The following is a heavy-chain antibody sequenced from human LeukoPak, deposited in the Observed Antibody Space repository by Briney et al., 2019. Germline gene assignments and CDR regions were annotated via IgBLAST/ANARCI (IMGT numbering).Heavy chain of an antibody. J-gene: IGHJ4*02. Sequence: GGSLRLSCAASGFTFSSYSMNWVRQAPGKGLEWVSSISSSSSYIYYADSVKGRFTISRDNAKNSLYLQMNSLRAEDTAVYYCARDLGILTGYPHYFDYWGQGTLVTVSS. CDR1: GFTFSSYS. D-gene: IGHD3-9*01. CDR3: ARDLGILTGYPHYFDY. CDR2: ISSSSSYI. V-gene: IGHV3-21*01.